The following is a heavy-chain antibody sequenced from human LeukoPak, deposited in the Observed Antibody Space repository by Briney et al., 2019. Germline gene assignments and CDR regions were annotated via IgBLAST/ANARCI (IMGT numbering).Heavy chain of an antibody. CDR1: GGSISSYY. CDR3: ARDLLMKYQLLRSPPSDAFDI. J-gene: IGHJ3*02. D-gene: IGHD2-2*01. Sequence: SETLSLTCTVSGGSISSYYWSWIRQPAGKGLEWIGRIYTSGSTNYNPSLKSRVTMSVDTSKNQFSLKLSSVTAADTAVYYCARDLLMKYQLLRSPPSDAFDIWGQGTMVTVSS. CDR2: IYTSGST. V-gene: IGHV4-4*07.